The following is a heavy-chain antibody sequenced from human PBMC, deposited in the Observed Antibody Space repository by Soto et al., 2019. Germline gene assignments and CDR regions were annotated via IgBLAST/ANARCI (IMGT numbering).Heavy chain of an antibody. J-gene: IGHJ6*02. CDR1: GYSFTSYW. V-gene: IGHV5-51*01. Sequence: PGESLKISCKGSGYSFTSYWIGWARQMPGKGLEWMGIIYPGDSDTRYSPSFQGQVTISADKSISTAYLQWSSLKASDTAMYYCARTAAAGKYYYGMDVRAQRTTVTVSS. CDR3: ARTAAAGKYYYGMDV. CDR2: IYPGDSDT. D-gene: IGHD6-13*01.